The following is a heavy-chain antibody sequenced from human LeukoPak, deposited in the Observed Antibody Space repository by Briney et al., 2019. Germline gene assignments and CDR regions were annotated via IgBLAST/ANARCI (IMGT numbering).Heavy chain of an antibody. CDR1: GYTFTGYY. D-gene: IGHD6-19*01. J-gene: IGHJ6*03. V-gene: IGHV1-2*02. CDR3: ARVAVAGIFYYFYYMDV. Sequence: ASVKVSCKASGYTFTGYYMHWVRQAPGQGLEWMGWINPNSGGTNYAQKFQGRVTMTRDTSISTAYMELSRLRSDDTAVYYCARVAVAGIFYYFYYMDVWGKGTTVTVSS. CDR2: INPNSGGT.